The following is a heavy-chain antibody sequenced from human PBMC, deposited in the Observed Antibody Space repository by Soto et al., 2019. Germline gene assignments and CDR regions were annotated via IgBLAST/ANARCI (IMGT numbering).Heavy chain of an antibody. Sequence: SVKVSCKASGGTFSSYAISWVRQAPGQGLEWMGGIIPIFGTANYAQKFQGRVTITADESTSTAYMELSSLRSEDTAVYYCARVRYGSGSYETGYYYYGMDVWGQGTTVTVSS. D-gene: IGHD3-10*01. J-gene: IGHJ6*02. CDR2: IIPIFGTA. CDR3: ARVRYGSGSYETGYYYYGMDV. V-gene: IGHV1-69*13. CDR1: GGTFSSYA.